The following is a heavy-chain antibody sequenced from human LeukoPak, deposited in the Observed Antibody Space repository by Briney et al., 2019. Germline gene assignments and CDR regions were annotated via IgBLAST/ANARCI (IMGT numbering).Heavy chain of an antibody. CDR2: ISTYNGNT. D-gene: IGHD3-22*01. CDR1: GGTFSSYA. CDR3: ARPDSGGFHPTA. Sequence: GASVKVSCKASGGTFSSYAISWVRQAPGQGLEWMGWISTYNGNTNYAQKLQGRVTMTTDTSTSTAYMELRSLRSDDTAVYYCARPDSGGFHPTAWGQGTLVTVSS. J-gene: IGHJ4*02. V-gene: IGHV1-18*01.